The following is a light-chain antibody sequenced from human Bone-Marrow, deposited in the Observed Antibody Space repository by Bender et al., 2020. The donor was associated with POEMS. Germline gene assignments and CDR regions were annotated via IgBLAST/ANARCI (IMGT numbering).Light chain of an antibody. V-gene: IGLV1-40*01. CDR1: SSNIGAGYD. J-gene: IGLJ3*02. CDR3: QSYDNSLGGWV. Sequence: QSVLTQPPSVSEAPGQRVTISCTGNSSNIGAGYDVHWYQHLPGTAPKLLIYGYNNRPSGVPDRFSGSKSGTSASLAITGLQAEDEGDYYCQSYDNSLGGWVFGGGTKLTVL. CDR2: GYN.